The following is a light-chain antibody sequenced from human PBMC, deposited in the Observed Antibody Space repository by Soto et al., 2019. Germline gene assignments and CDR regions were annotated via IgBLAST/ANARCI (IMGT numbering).Light chain of an antibody. J-gene: IGLJ1*01. CDR1: SSDVGGYNS. CDR3: SSYTSIPALV. Sequence: QSALTQPASVSGSPGQSITISCTGTSSDVGGYNSVSWYQQHPGKVPKIMIYDVRIRPSGVPDRFSGSKSGNTASLTISGLQAEDEADYYCSSYTSIPALVFGTGTKVTVL. V-gene: IGLV2-14*01. CDR2: DVR.